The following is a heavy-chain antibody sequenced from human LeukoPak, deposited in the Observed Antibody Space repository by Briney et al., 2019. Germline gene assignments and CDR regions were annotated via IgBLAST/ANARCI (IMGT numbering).Heavy chain of an antibody. J-gene: IGHJ4*02. CDR1: GGSISSGGYS. CDR2: IYHSGST. Sequence: SETLSLTCAVSGGSISSGGYSWSWIRQPPGKGLEWIRYIYHSGSTYYNPSLKSRVTISVDRSKNQFSLKLSSVTAADTAVYYCARVDYGDYVFDYWGQGTLVTVSS. V-gene: IGHV4-30-2*01. CDR3: ARVDYGDYVFDY. D-gene: IGHD4-17*01.